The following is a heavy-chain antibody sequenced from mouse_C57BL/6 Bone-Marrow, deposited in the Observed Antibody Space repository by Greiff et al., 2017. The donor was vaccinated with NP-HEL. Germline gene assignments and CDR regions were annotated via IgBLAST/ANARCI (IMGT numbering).Heavy chain of an antibody. CDR1: GFSLTSYG. Sequence: QVQLKESGPGLVAPSQSLSITCTVSGFSLTSYGVDWVRQPPGKGLEWLGVIWGGGSTNYNSALMSRLSNSKDNSKSQVFLTMNSLQTYDTAMYYCAKRNYGSPFAYWGQGTLVTVSA. J-gene: IGHJ3*01. V-gene: IGHV2-9*01. D-gene: IGHD1-1*01. CDR3: AKRNYGSPFAY. CDR2: IWGGGST.